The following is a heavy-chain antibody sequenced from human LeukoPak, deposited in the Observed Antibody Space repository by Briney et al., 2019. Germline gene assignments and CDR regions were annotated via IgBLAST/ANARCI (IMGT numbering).Heavy chain of an antibody. CDR1: GFTFSNYW. J-gene: IGHJ3*02. D-gene: IGHD3-3*01. V-gene: IGHV3-7*01. Sequence: GGSLRLSCAASGFTFSNYWMSWVGQARGKGVEGVANIKQEGREKYYVDTVKGRFTIYRDSDKKSLYMQMNSLRAEDTAVYYCARVKYFDFWSGNDAFYIWGQGTMVTVSP. CDR3: ARVKYFDFWSGNDAFYI. CDR2: IKQEGREK.